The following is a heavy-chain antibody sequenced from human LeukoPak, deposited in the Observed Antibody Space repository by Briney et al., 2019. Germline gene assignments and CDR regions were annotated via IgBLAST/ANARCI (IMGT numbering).Heavy chain of an antibody. CDR1: GGSISRYY. D-gene: IGHD5-24*01. Sequence: PSETLSLTCTVSGGSISRYYWTWVRQPPGKGLEWIGYIHNNGGTNYNPSLKSRVTISVDTSKNQFSLNLRYVSAADTAVYYCAVGGRDGYKYLPVYWGQGTLVTVSS. J-gene: IGHJ4*02. V-gene: IGHV4-59*03. CDR2: IHNNGGT. CDR3: AVGGRDGYKYLPVY.